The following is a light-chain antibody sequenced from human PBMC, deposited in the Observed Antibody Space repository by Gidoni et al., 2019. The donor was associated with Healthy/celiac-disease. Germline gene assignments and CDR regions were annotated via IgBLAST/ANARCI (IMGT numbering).Light chain of an antibody. CDR2: WAS. CDR1: QSVLYSSNNKNY. J-gene: IGKJ4*01. V-gene: IGKV4-1*01. Sequence: DIEMTQSPDSLAVSLGERATINCKSSQSVLYSSNNKNYLAWYQQKPGQPPKLLIYWASTRESGVPDRFSGSGSGTDFTLTISSLQAEDVAVYYCQQYYSTPLLTFXGXTKVEIK. CDR3: QQYYSTPLLT.